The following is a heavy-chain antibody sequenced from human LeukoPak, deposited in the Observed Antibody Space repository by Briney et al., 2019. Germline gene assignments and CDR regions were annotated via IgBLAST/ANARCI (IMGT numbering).Heavy chain of an antibody. CDR3: LRGDRRDY. Sequence: GGSLRLSCAASGFTFSNYSMNWVRQAPGKGLEWVSSISFSGSYIYYADSLRGRIIISRDNAKDSLYLQMNSLRVEDTAVYYCLRGDRRDYWGQGTLVTVSS. J-gene: IGHJ4*02. V-gene: IGHV3-21*06. CDR2: ISFSGSYI. CDR1: GFTFSNYS.